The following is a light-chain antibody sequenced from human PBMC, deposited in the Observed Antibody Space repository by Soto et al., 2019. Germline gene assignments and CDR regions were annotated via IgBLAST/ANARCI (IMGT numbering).Light chain of an antibody. J-gene: IGLJ1*01. CDR2: EVS. CDR1: SSDVGGSKY. V-gene: IGLV2-8*01. Sequence: QSVLTQPPSASGSPGQSVTISCTGTSSDVGGSKYVSWYQQHPGKAPKLIIYEVSERPSGVPDRFSGSKSGNTASLTVSGLQAEDEAHYYCHSYAGTSNVFGTGTKLTVL. CDR3: HSYAGTSNV.